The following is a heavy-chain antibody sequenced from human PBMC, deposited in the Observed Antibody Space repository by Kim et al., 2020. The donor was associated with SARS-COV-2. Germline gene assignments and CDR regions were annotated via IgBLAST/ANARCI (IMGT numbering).Heavy chain of an antibody. Sequence: SQTLSLSCAISGDSVSSNSAAWNWIRQSPSRGLEWLGRTYYRSKWYNDYAVSVKSRITINPDTSKNQFSLQLNSVTPEDTAVYYCAREGVIVASNRGYFDYWGQGTLVTVSS. D-gene: IGHD5-12*01. CDR3: AREGVIVASNRGYFDY. V-gene: IGHV6-1*01. CDR1: GDSVSSNSAA. J-gene: IGHJ4*02. CDR2: TYYRSKWYN.